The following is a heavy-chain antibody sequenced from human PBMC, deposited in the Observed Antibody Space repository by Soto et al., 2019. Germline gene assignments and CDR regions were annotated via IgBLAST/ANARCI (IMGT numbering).Heavy chain of an antibody. CDR2: ISSSSSYI. Sequence: EVQLLESGGGLVKPGGSLRLSCAASGCTFSSYSMNWVRQAPGKGLEWVSSISSSSSYIYYADSVKGRFTISRDNAKNSLYLQMNSLRAEDTAVYYCARGVILTGYYLLDYWGQGTLVTVSS. CDR1: GCTFSSYS. V-gene: IGHV3-21*01. J-gene: IGHJ4*02. D-gene: IGHD3-9*01. CDR3: ARGVILTGYYLLDY.